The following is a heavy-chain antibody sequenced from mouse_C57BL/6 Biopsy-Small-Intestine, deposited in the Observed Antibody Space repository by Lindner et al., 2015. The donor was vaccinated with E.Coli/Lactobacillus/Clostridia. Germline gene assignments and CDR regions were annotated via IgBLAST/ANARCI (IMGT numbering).Heavy chain of an antibody. J-gene: IGHJ3*01. CDR2: INLISGAA. CDR1: GYTFITYY. Sequence: SVKVSCKASGYTFITYYMHWVRQAPGQGLEWMGRINLISGAANYAQGFQGRVSLTGDTPISTAYMELNRLTSDDTAVYYCARGKGLWTSVPTSPGFDYWGQGTLVSVS. D-gene: IGHD5-1*01. CDR3: ARGKGLWTSVPTSPGFDY. V-gene: IGHV1S40*01.